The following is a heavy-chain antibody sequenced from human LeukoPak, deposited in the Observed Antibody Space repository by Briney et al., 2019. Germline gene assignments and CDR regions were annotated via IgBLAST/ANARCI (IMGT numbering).Heavy chain of an antibody. CDR2: ISAYNGNT. CDR3: ARLVDCGGDCYGYYFDY. Sequence: GASVKVSCKASGYTFTSYGISWVRQAPGQGLEWMGWISAYNGNTNYAQKLQGRVTMTTDTSTSTAYMELRSLRSDDTAVYYCARLVDCGGDCYGYYFDYWGQGTLVTVSS. V-gene: IGHV1-18*01. CDR1: GYTFTSYG. D-gene: IGHD2-21*02. J-gene: IGHJ4*02.